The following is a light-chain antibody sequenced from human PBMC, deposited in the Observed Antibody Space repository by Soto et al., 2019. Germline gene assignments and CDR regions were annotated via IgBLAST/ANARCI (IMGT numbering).Light chain of an antibody. CDR3: SSYSTSRFYV. J-gene: IGLJ1*01. V-gene: IGLV2-14*01. CDR1: SSDVGGYNY. CDR2: DVS. Sequence: QSVLTKPASVSGSPGQSITISCTGTSSDVGGYNYVSRYQQHPGKAPKLMIYDVSNRPSGVSNRFSGSKSGNTASLTISGLQAEVEADYYCSSYSTSRFYVSGPGSMVTVL.